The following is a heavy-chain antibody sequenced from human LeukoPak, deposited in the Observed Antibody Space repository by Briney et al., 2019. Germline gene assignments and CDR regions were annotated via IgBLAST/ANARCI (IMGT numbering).Heavy chain of an antibody. J-gene: IGHJ4*02. Sequence: PSETLSLTCTVSGGSISSYYWSWIRQPPGKGLEWIGYIYYSGSTNYNPSLKSRVTISVDTSKNQFSLKLSSVTAADTAVYYCAREGGDYYDSSGLFGYWGQGTPVTVSS. CDR2: IYYSGST. V-gene: IGHV4-59*01. CDR1: GGSISSYY. CDR3: AREGGDYYDSSGLFGY. D-gene: IGHD3-22*01.